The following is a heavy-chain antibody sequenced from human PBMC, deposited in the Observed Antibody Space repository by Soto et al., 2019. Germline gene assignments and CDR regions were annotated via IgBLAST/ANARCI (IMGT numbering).Heavy chain of an antibody. D-gene: IGHD3-22*01. CDR2: INPSGGST. V-gene: IGHV1-46*01. CDR3: ARESYYYDSSTHPGSNWFDP. J-gene: IGHJ5*02. CDR1: GYTFTSYY. Sequence: QVQLVQSGAEVKKPGASVKVSCKASGYTFTSYYMHWVRQAPGQGLEWMGIINPSGGSTSYAQKFQGRVTMTRDTSTSTVYMELSSLRSEDTAVYYCARESYYYDSSTHPGSNWFDPWGQGTLVTVSS.